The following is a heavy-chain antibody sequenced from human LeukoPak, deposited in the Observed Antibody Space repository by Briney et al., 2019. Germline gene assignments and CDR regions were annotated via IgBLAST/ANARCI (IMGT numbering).Heavy chain of an antibody. CDR1: GGSISSSSYY. J-gene: IGHJ4*02. Sequence: SETLSLTCTVSGGSISSSSYYWGWIRQPPGKGLEWIGSMFYRGSTLYNPSLKSRATISVDTSKNHFSLKLSSVTAADTAVYYCARTYYYDSSGPFYWGQGTLVTVSS. CDR2: MFYRGST. D-gene: IGHD3-22*01. V-gene: IGHV4-39*07. CDR3: ARTYYYDSSGPFY.